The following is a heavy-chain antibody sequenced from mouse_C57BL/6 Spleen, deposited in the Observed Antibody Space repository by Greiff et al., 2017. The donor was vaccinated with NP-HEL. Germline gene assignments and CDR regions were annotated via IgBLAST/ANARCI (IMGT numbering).Heavy chain of an antibody. J-gene: IGHJ4*01. CDR1: GYTFTSYW. CDR3: ARQLRLLYAMDY. CDR2: INPSNGGT. D-gene: IGHD3-2*02. V-gene: IGHV1-53*01. Sequence: VQLQQPGTELVKPGASVKLSCKASGYTFTSYWMHWVKQRPGQGLEWIGNINPSNGGTNYNEKFKSKATLTVDKSSSTAYMQLSSLTSEDSAVDYCARQLRLLYAMDYWGQGTSVTVSS.